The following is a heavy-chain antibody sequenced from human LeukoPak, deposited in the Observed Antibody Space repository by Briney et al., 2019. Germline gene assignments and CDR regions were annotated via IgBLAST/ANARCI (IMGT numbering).Heavy chain of an antibody. CDR1: GFTFSSYA. J-gene: IGHJ5*02. Sequence: GGSLRLSCAASGFTFSSYAMHWVRQAPGKGLEYVSAISSNGGSTYYANSVKGRFTISRDNSKNTLYLQMGSLRTEDMAVYYCARTLYDFWSGYPPLDPWGQGTLVTVSS. CDR2: ISSNGGST. CDR3: ARTLYDFWSGYPPLDP. V-gene: IGHV3-64*01. D-gene: IGHD3-3*01.